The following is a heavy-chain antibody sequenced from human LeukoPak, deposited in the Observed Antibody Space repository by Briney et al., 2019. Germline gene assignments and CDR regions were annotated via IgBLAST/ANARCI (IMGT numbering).Heavy chain of an antibody. CDR1: GYTFTGYY. D-gene: IGHD2-15*01. J-gene: IGHJ5*02. Sequence: GASVKVSCKASGYTFTGYYMHWVRQAPGQGLEWMGWINPNSGGTNYAQKFQGRVTMTRDTSISTAYMELSRLRSDDTAVYHCANLPIYCSGGSCYDRWGQGTLVTVSS. CDR3: ANLPIYCSGGSCYDR. V-gene: IGHV1-2*02. CDR2: INPNSGGT.